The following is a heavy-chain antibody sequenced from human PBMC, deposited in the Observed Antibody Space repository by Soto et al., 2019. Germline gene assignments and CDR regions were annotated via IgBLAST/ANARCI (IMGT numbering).Heavy chain of an antibody. CDR1: GYTFTSYT. CDR3: ASPPPRGSCVSDSRFFYYGMDD. D-gene: IGHD6-6*01. V-gene: IGHV1-3*01. Sequence: QVQLVQSGAEVKKPGASVKVSCKASGYTFTSYTMHWLRQAPGQRLEWMGWMHAGTGTTEYSQMFQGRVTISRDTSARTDYMELTCLRSEDTAVYYCASPPPRGSCVSDSRFFYYGMDDWGQGTTVTVPS. CDR2: MHAGTGTT. J-gene: IGHJ6*02.